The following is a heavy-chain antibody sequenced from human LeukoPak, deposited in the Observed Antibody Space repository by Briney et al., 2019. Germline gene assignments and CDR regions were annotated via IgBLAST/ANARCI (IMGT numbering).Heavy chain of an antibody. CDR2: INHSGST. CDR3: ARGPYYYGSGTFYYYYGMDV. CDR1: GGSFSGYY. D-gene: IGHD3-10*01. J-gene: IGHJ6*04. Sequence: SETLSLTCAVYGGSFSGYYWSWIRQPPGKGLEWIGEINHSGSTNYNPSLKSRVTISVDTSKNQFSLELSSVTAADTAVYYCARGPYYYGSGTFYYYYGMDVWGKGTTVTVSS. V-gene: IGHV4-34*01.